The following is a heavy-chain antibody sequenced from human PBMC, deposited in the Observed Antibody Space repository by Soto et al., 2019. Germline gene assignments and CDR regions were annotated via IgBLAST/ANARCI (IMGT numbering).Heavy chain of an antibody. D-gene: IGHD2-15*01. Sequence: PGGSLRLSCAASGFTFSNAWMSWVRQAPGKGLEWVGRIKSKTDGGTTDYAAPVKGRFTISRDDSKNTPYLQMNSLKTEDTAVYYCTTLIVVVVAANYWGQGTLVTVSS. J-gene: IGHJ4*02. CDR2: IKSKTDGGTT. CDR1: GFTFSNAW. CDR3: TTLIVVVVAANY. V-gene: IGHV3-15*01.